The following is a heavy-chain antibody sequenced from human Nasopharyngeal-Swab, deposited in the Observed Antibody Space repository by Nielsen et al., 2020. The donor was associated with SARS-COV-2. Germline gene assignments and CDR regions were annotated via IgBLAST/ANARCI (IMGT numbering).Heavy chain of an antibody. CDR1: GFTFSDYY. J-gene: IGHJ6*02. V-gene: IGHV3-11*01. D-gene: IGHD4-11*01. Sequence: GGSLRLSCAASGFTFSDYYMSWIRQAPGKGLEWVSYISSSGSTIYYADSVKGRFTISRDNAKNSLYLQMNSLRAEDTAVYYCARAQLRLQYYGMDVWGQGTTVTVSS. CDR2: ISSSGSTI. CDR3: ARAQLRLQYYGMDV.